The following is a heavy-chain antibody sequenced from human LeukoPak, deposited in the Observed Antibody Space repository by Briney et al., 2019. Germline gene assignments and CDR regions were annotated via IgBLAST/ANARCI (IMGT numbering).Heavy chain of an antibody. D-gene: IGHD3-9*01. Sequence: PGESLRLSCAASGFTFSTYWMTWVRQAPGKGLEWVANIQQDGSEKYYVDSVKGRFTISRDNAKNSLYLQMNSLRAEDTAVYYCAKLILTGYFGFDYWGQGTLVTVSS. CDR1: GFTFSTYW. J-gene: IGHJ4*02. CDR3: AKLILTGYFGFDY. V-gene: IGHV3-7*01. CDR2: IQQDGSEK.